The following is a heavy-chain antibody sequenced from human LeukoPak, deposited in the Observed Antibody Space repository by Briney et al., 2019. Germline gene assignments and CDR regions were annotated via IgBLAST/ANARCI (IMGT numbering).Heavy chain of an antibody. J-gene: IGHJ4*02. Sequence: PGGSLRLSCAASGFTFSSYGMHWVRQAPGKGLVWVSRIKSDGSATTYADFVKGRFTVSRDNAKNTLYLQMSSLRAEDTAMYFCARVGGRGSIGGDCWGQGTLVTVSS. CDR3: ARVGGRGSIGGDC. CDR1: GFTFSSYG. D-gene: IGHD3-10*01. CDR2: IKSDGSAT. V-gene: IGHV3-74*03.